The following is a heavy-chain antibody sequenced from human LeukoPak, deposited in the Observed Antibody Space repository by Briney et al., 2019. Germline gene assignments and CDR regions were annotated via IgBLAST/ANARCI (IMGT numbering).Heavy chain of an antibody. CDR3: ARRIAAADAFDI. Sequence: TSETLSLTCTVSGGSISNYYWSWLRQPPGKGLEWIGYIYYSGTTNYNPSLKSRVTISVDTSKIQFSLKLSSVTAADTAVYFCARRIAAADAFDIWGQGTMVTVSS. CDR1: GGSISNYY. D-gene: IGHD6-13*01. CDR2: IYYSGTT. J-gene: IGHJ3*02. V-gene: IGHV4-59*08.